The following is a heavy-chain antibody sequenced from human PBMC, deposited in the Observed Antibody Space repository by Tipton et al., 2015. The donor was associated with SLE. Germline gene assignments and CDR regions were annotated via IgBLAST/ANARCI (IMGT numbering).Heavy chain of an antibody. J-gene: IGHJ6*03. Sequence: SLRLSCAASGFTFSGSAMHWVRQASGKGLEWVGRIRSKANSYATACAASVKGRFTISRDDSKNTAYLQMNSLKTEDTAVYYCTSEVFGVVIMGSMDVWGKGTTVTVSS. CDR2: IRSKANSYAT. CDR1: GFTFSGSA. CDR3: TSEVFGVVIMGSMDV. V-gene: IGHV3-73*01. D-gene: IGHD3-3*01.